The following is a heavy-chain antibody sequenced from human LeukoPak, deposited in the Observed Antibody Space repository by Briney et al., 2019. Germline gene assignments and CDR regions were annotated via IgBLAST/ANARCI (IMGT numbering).Heavy chain of an antibody. CDR1: GGTFSNYV. J-gene: IGHJ5*02. V-gene: IGHV1-69*05. D-gene: IGHD3-10*01. CDR3: ARGQYYGSETYWHTKWFDP. CDR2: IIPMFGSA. Sequence: SVKVSCKASGGTFSNYVISWVRQAPGQGLEWMGGIIPMFGSATYSEKVQGRVTITTDESTSTGYMEMSRLTSEDTAVYYCARGQYYGSETYWHTKWFDPWGQGTPVTVSS.